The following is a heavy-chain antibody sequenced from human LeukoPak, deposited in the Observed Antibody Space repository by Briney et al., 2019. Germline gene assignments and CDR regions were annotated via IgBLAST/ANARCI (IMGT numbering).Heavy chain of an antibody. V-gene: IGHV3-74*01. Sequence: GGSLRLSCAASAYTFSSYWMHWVRQGPGKGLVWVSRINEDGSSTSYAESVRGRFTISRDNAKNTLYLQMNSLRAEDAAVYYCTTDTFGARDSWGQGTLVTVSS. CDR1: AYTFSSYW. CDR3: TTDTFGARDS. D-gene: IGHD3-10*01. J-gene: IGHJ4*02. CDR2: INEDGSST.